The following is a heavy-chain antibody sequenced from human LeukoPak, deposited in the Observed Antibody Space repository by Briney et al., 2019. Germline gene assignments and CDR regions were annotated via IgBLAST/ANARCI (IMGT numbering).Heavy chain of an antibody. CDR1: GYTFTDYY. V-gene: IGHV1-2*02. CDR2: INPNSGGT. D-gene: IGHD3-22*01. Sequence: ASVKVSCKASGYTFTDYYIHWVRQAPGQGLEWMGWINPNSGGTNYAQKFQDRVTMTRDTSISTAYMELSRLRSDDTAVYYCARLYYYDSSGYYRFKGAFDIWGQGTMVTVSS. CDR3: ARLYYYDSSGYYRFKGAFDI. J-gene: IGHJ3*02.